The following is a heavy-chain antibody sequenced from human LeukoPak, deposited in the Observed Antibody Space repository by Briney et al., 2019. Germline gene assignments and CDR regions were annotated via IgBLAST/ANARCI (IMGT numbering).Heavy chain of an antibody. CDR1: GGSISSYY. CDR2: IYYSGNT. D-gene: IGHD6-13*01. CDR3: ARLPSSSWLNWFDP. Sequence: SETLSLTCTVSGGSISSYYWSWIRQPPGKGLEWIGSIYYSGNTYYNPSLKSRVTVSVDTSKNQFSLRLNSVTAADTAVYYCARLPSSSWLNWFDPWGQGTLVTVSS. J-gene: IGHJ5*02. V-gene: IGHV4-39*01.